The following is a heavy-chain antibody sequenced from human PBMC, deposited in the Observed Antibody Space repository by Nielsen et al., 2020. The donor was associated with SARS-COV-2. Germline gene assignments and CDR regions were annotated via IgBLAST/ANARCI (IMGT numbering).Heavy chain of an antibody. CDR1: GFTFSSYA. V-gene: IGHV3-23*01. J-gene: IGHJ6*02. D-gene: IGHD6-13*01. Sequence: GESLKISCAASGFTFSSYAMSWVRQAPGKGLEWVSAISGSGGSTYYADSVKGRFTIFRDNSKNTLYLQMNSLRAEDTAVYYCAKRRLDSSSWRYYYYGMDVWGQGTTVTVSS. CDR2: ISGSGGST. CDR3: AKRRLDSSSWRYYYYGMDV.